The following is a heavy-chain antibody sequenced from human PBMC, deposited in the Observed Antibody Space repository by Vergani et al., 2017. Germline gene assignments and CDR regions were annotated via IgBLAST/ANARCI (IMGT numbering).Heavy chain of an antibody. J-gene: IGHJ6*02. CDR2: IKQDGSEK. V-gene: IGHV3-7*01. D-gene: IGHD3-16*02. CDR1: GFTFSSYW. Sequence: EVQLVESGGGLVQPGGSLRLSCAASGFTFSSYWMSWVRQAPGKGLEWVANIKQDGSEKYYVDSVKGRFTISRDNAKNSLYLQMNSLRAEDTAVYYCARDLYDYVWGSYRRYYYGMDVWGQGTTVTVSS. CDR3: ARDLYDYVWGSYRRYYYGMDV.